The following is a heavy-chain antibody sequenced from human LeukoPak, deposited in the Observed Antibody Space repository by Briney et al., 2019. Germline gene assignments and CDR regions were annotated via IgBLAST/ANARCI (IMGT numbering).Heavy chain of an antibody. CDR1: ARSISSSSYY. D-gene: IGHD5-12*01. CDR3: ARSKWLRSPFDY. V-gene: IGHV4-39*01. J-gene: IGHJ4*02. CDR2: IYYSGNT. Sequence: SETLSLTCTVSARSISSSSYYWGWIRQPPGKGLEWIGSIYYSGNTYYSPSLKSRVTISIDTSKTQFSLKLSSVTAADTAVYYCARSKWLRSPFDYWGQGTLVTVSS.